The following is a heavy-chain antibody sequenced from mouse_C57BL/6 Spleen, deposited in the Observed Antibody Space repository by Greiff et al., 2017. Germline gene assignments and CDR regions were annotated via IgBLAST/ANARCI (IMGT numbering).Heavy chain of an antibody. D-gene: IGHD1-1*01. CDR1: GFTFSNYW. CDR3: TATGKAMDY. CDR2: IRLKSDNYAT. V-gene: IGHV6-3*01. J-gene: IGHJ4*01. Sequence: EVKVIESGGGLVQPGGSMKLSCVASGFTFSNYWMNWVRQSPEKGLEWVAQIRLKSDNYATHYAESVKGRFTISRDDSKSSVYPQMNNLRAEDTGIYYCTATGKAMDYWGQGTSVTVSS.